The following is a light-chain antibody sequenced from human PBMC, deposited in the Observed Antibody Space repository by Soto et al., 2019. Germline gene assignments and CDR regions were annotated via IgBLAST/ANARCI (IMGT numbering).Light chain of an antibody. CDR3: QQYGSSPLVT. CDR2: GTS. V-gene: IGKV3-20*01. Sequence: EIVLTQSPGTLSLSPGERATLSCRASQSVSSSHLAWYQQKPGQAPRLLIYGTSSKATGIPDRFSGSGSGTDFTLTISRLKPEDFAVYYCQQYGSSPLVTFGQGTRLEIK. J-gene: IGKJ5*01. CDR1: QSVSSSH.